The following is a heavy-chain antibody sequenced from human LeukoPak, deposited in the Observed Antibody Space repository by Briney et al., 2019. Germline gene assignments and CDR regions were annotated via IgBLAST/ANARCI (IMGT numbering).Heavy chain of an antibody. D-gene: IGHD3-16*01. CDR3: TKVSFGSRMGFDP. J-gene: IGHJ5*02. V-gene: IGHV3-23*01. CDR2: ISGSGGST. Sequence: GGSLRLSCTASGFTLSIYAMTWVRQAPGKGLEWVSAISGSGGSTYYADSVKGRFTISRDNSKNTLYLQMNNLRAEDTAVYYCTKVSFGSRMGFDPWGQGTLVTVSS. CDR1: GFTLSIYA.